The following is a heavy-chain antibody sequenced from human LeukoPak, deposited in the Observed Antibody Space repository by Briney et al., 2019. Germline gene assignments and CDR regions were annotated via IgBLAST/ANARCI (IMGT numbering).Heavy chain of an antibody. CDR2: INPNSGGT. D-gene: IGHD3-9*01. V-gene: IGHV1-2*02. Sequence: GASVKVSCEASGYTFTGYYMHWVRQAPGQGLERMGWINPNSGGTNYAQKFQGRVTMTRDTSISTAYMELSRLRSDDTAVYYCARAITIFNWFDPWGQGTLVTVSS. CDR1: GYTFTGYY. CDR3: ARAITIFNWFDP. J-gene: IGHJ5*02.